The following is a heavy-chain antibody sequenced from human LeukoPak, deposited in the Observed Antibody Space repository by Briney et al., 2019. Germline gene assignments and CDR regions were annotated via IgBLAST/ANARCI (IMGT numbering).Heavy chain of an antibody. V-gene: IGHV3-30*18. CDR1: GLTFSSYA. D-gene: IGHD7-27*01. CDR3: AKGPVSWGNLHMDF. J-gene: IGHJ4*02. Sequence: GGSLGLSCTASGLTFSSYAMHWVRQAPGKGLVWVAVISSDGSDRNYADSVKGRFTVSRDNSKNTLYLQMNSLRADVTAVYYCAKGPVSWGNLHMDFWGQGTLVTVSS. CDR2: ISSDGSDR.